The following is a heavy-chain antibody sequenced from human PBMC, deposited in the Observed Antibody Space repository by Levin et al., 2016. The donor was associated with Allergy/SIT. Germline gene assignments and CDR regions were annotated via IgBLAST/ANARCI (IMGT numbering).Heavy chain of an antibody. CDR2: MYLAGTT. CDR3: AMSMSVRTGLDY. V-gene: IGHV3-66*01. J-gene: IGHJ4*02. Sequence: GESLKISCAASGFTFGAYSMNWVRQAPGKGLEAVAIMYLAGTTKYADSVKGRFTISRDSSKNTVYLQMNNLRDEDTSIYYCAMSMSVRTGLDYWGQGTLVTVSS. D-gene: IGHD3/OR15-3a*01. CDR1: GFTFGAYS.